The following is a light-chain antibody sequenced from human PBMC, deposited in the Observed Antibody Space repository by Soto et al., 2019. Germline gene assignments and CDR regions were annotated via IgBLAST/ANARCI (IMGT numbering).Light chain of an antibody. J-gene: IGKJ1*01. Sequence: DIQMTQSPSTLSASVGDRVTITCRASQSISSWLAWYQQKPGKAPKLLIYKASSLESGVPSRFSGSGSGTEFTLTISSLQPDDFATYFCQQYNSHSPPTFGQGTKVEIQ. CDR3: QQYNSHSPPT. CDR2: KAS. CDR1: QSISSW. V-gene: IGKV1-5*03.